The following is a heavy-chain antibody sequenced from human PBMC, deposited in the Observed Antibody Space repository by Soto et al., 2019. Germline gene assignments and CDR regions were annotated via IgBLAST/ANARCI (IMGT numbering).Heavy chain of an antibody. CDR2: IIPILGIA. D-gene: IGHD3-22*01. CDR3: ASRYDSSDY. CDR1: GGTFSTYT. V-gene: IGHV1-69*02. J-gene: IGHJ4*02. Sequence: QVQLVQSGAEVKKPGSSVKVSCKASGGTFSTYTISWVRQAPGQGLEWMGRIIPILGIANYAQKFQGRVTITADKSTSKAYMELSSLRSEDTAVYYCASRYDSSDYWGQGTLVTVSS.